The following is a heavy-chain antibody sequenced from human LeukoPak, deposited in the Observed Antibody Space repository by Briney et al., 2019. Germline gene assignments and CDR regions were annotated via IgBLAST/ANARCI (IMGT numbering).Heavy chain of an antibody. Sequence: GGSLRLSCAASGFTFSSYAMSWVRQAPGKGLEWVSAISGSGGSTYYADSVKGRFTVSRDNSKNTLYLQMNSLRAEDTAVYYCARDIVVVPAVMMSGVDYWGQGTLVTVSS. CDR1: GFTFSSYA. J-gene: IGHJ4*02. CDR2: ISGSGGST. D-gene: IGHD2-2*01. CDR3: ARDIVVVPAVMMSGVDY. V-gene: IGHV3-23*01.